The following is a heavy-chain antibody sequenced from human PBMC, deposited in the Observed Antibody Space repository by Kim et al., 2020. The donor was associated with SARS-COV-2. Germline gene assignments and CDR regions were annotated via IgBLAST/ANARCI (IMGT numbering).Heavy chain of an antibody. Sequence: AQKFQGRVTITADESTSTAYMELSSLRSEDTAVYYCARDNSSGWYDFDYWGQGTLVTVSS. V-gene: IGHV1-69*01. J-gene: IGHJ4*02. CDR3: ARDNSSGWYDFDY. D-gene: IGHD6-19*01.